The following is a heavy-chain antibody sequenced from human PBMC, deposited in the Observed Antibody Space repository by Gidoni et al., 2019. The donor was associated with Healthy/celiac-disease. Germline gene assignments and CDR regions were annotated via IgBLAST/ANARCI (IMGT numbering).Heavy chain of an antibody. J-gene: IGHJ4*02. Sequence: QVQLVQSGAAVKKPGASVTVSCKASGYTFTGYYMHWVRQAPGQGLEWMGWINPNSGGTNYAQKFQGRVTMTRDTSISTAYMELSRLRSDDTAVYYCARVLIPGPEMTDYWGQGTLVTVSS. CDR3: ARVLIPGPEMTDY. V-gene: IGHV1-2*02. CDR2: INPNSGGT. D-gene: IGHD2-2*02. CDR1: GYTFTGYY.